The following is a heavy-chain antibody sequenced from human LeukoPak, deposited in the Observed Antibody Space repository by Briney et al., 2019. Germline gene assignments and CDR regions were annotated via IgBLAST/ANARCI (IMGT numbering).Heavy chain of an antibody. Sequence: PGGSLRLSCAASGFTFSSYWMHWVRQAPGKGLEWVSAISGSGGSTYYADSVKGRFTISRDNSKNTLYLQMNSLRAEDTAVYYCAKDLTNKKGTFILDYYGSGSSAIGYFDYWGQGTLVTVSS. D-gene: IGHD3-10*01. CDR3: AKDLTNKKGTFILDYYGSGSSAIGYFDY. J-gene: IGHJ4*02. V-gene: IGHV3-23*01. CDR1: GFTFSSYW. CDR2: ISGSGGST.